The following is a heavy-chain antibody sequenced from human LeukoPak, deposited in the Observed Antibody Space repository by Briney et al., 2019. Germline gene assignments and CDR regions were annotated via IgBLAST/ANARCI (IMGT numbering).Heavy chain of an antibody. CDR3: ASPIITMVRGVIIWTDDY. V-gene: IGHV3-74*01. CDR1: GFTFSSYW. D-gene: IGHD3-10*01. J-gene: IGHJ4*02. CDR2: INSDGSST. Sequence: PGGSLRLSCAASGFTFSSYWMHWVRQAPGKGLVWVSRINSDGSSTSYADSVKGRFTISRDNAKNTLYLQMNSLRAEDTAVYYCASPIITMVRGVIIWTDDYWGQGTLVTVSS.